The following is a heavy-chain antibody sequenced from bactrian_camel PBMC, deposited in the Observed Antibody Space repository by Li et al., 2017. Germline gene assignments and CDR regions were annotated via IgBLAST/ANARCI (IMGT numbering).Heavy chain of an antibody. CDR2: IRRSGGET. CDR3: AARGPYCCTKLSVADFTY. CDR1: GHSRGSNC. D-gene: IGHD2*01. V-gene: IGHV3-3*01. Sequence: HVQLVESGGGSVEAGGSLRLSCAVSGHSRGSNCVGWYRLPPGRAPAEREGIAAIRRSGGETWYAGSVKGRFTISQDNAKNTVYQQMDSLKPEDTATYYCAARGPYCCTKLSVADFTYWGQGTQVTVS. J-gene: IGHJ6*01.